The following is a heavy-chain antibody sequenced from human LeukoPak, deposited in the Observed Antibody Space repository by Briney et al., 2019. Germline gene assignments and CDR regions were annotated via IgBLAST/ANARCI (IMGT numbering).Heavy chain of an antibody. Sequence: GGSLRLSCAASGFTVSVNYMSWVRQAPGKGLEWVSVIYRGDATYYADSVKGRFTISRDSSENTVYLQMDSLRAEDTAVYYCVKEARGTTIYYWGQGTLVTVSS. V-gene: IGHV3-66*01. D-gene: IGHD1-26*01. CDR2: IYRGDAT. J-gene: IGHJ4*02. CDR3: VKEARGTTIYY. CDR1: GFTVSVNY.